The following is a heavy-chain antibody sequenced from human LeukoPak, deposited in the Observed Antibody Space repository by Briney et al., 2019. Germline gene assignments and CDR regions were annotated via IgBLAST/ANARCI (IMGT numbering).Heavy chain of an antibody. Sequence: QSGGSLRLSCAASGFTFDDYAMHWVRQPVGKGLEWVSGVTWNSGNIGYADSVKGRFTISRDNAKNSLCLQMNSLRAEDTALYYCAKGSMVYGMDVWGQGTTVTVSS. D-gene: IGHD3-10*01. J-gene: IGHJ6*02. CDR1: GFTFDDYA. CDR2: VTWNSGNI. CDR3: AKGSMVYGMDV. V-gene: IGHV3-9*01.